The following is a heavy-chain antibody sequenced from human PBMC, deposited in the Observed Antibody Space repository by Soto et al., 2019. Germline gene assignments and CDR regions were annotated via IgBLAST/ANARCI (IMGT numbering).Heavy chain of an antibody. J-gene: IGHJ5*02. V-gene: IGHV5-51*01. CDR3: ARLEWLSLAAWFDP. Sequence: PGESLKISCKGSGYSFTNYWIGWVRQMPGKGPEWMSMIYPDDSDTKYSPSFQGQVTFSADKSINTAYLQWSSLKASDTAIYYCARLEWLSLAAWFDPWGQGTLVTVSS. CDR2: IYPDDSDT. D-gene: IGHD3-3*01. CDR1: GYSFTNYW.